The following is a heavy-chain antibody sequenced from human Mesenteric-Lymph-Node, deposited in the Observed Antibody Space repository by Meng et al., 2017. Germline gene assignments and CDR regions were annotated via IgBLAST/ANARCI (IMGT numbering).Heavy chain of an antibody. Sequence: GESLKISCAASGFTFSSYWMTWVRQAPGKGLEWVAGLSGSGRNTYYADSVKGRVTISRDNSKNTLYLQMNSLRAEDTAVYYCATVRAACGGDCYASVIAFDIWGQGTMVTVSS. CDR2: LSGSGRNT. J-gene: IGHJ3*02. D-gene: IGHD2-21*02. CDR1: GFTFSSYW. CDR3: ATVRAACGGDCYASVIAFDI. V-gene: IGHV3-23*01.